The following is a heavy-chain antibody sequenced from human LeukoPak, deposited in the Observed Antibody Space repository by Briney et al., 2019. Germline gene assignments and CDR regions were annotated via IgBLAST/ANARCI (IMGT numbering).Heavy chain of an antibody. J-gene: IGHJ4*02. CDR2: IKQDGSQR. Sequence: GGSLRLSCTASGFTFSDYWMTWVRQAPGKGPEWVANIKQDGSQRYYVDSVRGRFTISRDNAKNSLFLQMNGLSAEDTAVYYCARRGGSSSRRSPIDYWGQGPLVTVSS. CDR1: GFTFSDYW. D-gene: IGHD6-6*01. CDR3: ARRGGSSSRRSPIDY. V-gene: IGHV3-7*01.